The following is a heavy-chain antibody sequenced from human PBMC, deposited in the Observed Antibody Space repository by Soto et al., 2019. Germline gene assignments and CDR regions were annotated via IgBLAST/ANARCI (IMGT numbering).Heavy chain of an antibody. CDR3: TRETYYYDSSGYLDAFDI. CDR2: IRSKAYGGTT. CDR1: GFTVGDYA. Sequence: GGSLRLSCTASGFTVGDYAMSWFRQAPGKGLEWVGFIRSKAYGGTTEYAASVKGRFTISRDDSKSIAYLQMNSLKTEDTAVYYCTRETYYYDSSGYLDAFDIWGQGTMVTVSS. J-gene: IGHJ3*02. V-gene: IGHV3-49*03. D-gene: IGHD3-22*01.